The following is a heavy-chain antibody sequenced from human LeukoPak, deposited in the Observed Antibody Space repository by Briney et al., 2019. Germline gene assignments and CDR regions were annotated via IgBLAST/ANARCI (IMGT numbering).Heavy chain of an antibody. Sequence: PSETLSLTCAVYGGSFSGYYWSWIRQPPGKGLEWIGEINHSGSTNYNPSLKSRVTISVDTSKNQFSLKLSSVTAADTAVYYCARGRGILWFGELRARFDPWGQGPLVTVSS. CDR2: INHSGST. D-gene: IGHD3-10*01. CDR3: ARGRGILWFGELRARFDP. V-gene: IGHV4-34*01. CDR1: GGSFSGYY. J-gene: IGHJ5*02.